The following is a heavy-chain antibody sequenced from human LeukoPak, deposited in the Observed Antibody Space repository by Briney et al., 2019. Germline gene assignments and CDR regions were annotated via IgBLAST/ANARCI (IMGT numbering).Heavy chain of an antibody. J-gene: IGHJ6*02. CDR2: ISSSSSYI. D-gene: IGHD4-4*01. Sequence: GGSLRLSCAASGFTFSSYSMNWVRQAPGKGLEWVSSISSSSSYIYYADSVKGRFTISRDNAKNSLYLQMNSLTPEDTALYYCVREKRGPGNFDKYYGMDVWGQGTTITVSS. V-gene: IGHV3-21*04. CDR3: VREKRGPGNFDKYYGMDV. CDR1: GFTFSSYS.